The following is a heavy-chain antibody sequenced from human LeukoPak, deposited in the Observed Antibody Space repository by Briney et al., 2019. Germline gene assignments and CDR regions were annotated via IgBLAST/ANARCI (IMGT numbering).Heavy chain of an antibody. V-gene: IGHV1-18*01. D-gene: IGHD2-15*01. CDR3: ARRSSRVYYYYGMDV. Sequence: ASVKVSCKASGYTFTSYGISWVRQAPGQGLEWMGWISAYNGNTNYAQKLQGRVTMTTDTSTSTAYMELRSLRSDDTAVYYCARRSSRVYYYYGMDVWGQGTTVTVSS. CDR2: ISAYNGNT. CDR1: GYTFTSYG. J-gene: IGHJ6*02.